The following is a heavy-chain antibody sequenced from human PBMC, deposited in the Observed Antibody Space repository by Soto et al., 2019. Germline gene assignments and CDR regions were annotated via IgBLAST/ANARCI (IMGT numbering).Heavy chain of an antibody. CDR2: ISFDGTNK. V-gene: IGHV3-30*18. J-gene: IGHJ5*02. CDR1: GFTFSSYG. Sequence: QVQLVESGGGVGQPGRSLRLSCAASGFTFSSYGMHWVRQAPGKGLEWVAVISFDGTNKYSADSVRGRFTISRDNSKNTLYLQMNSLRDEDTAVYYCAKDVGVGELWVHWFDLWGQGTLVTVSS. D-gene: IGHD3-10*01. CDR3: AKDVGVGELWVHWFDL.